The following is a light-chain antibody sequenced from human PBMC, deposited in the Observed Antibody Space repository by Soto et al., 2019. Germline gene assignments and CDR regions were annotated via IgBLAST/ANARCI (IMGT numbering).Light chain of an antibody. J-gene: IGLJ1*01. Sequence: QSVLTQPPSASGSPGQSVTISCTGTSSDVGGYKYVSWYQQHPGKAPKLMIYEVNNRPSGVPDRFSGSKSGNTASLTVSGLQAEDEADYYCSSYAGSNTPGVFGTGTKVT. CDR2: EVN. V-gene: IGLV2-8*01. CDR3: SSYAGSNTPGV. CDR1: SSDVGGYKY.